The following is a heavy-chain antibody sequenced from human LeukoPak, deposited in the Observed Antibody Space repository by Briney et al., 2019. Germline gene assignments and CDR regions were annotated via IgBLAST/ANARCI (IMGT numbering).Heavy chain of an antibody. J-gene: IGHJ6*04. CDR1: GFTFSSYE. Sequence: GGSLRLSCAASGFTFSSYEMNWVRQAPGKGLEWVLYISSSGSTIYYTDSVKGRFTISRDNAKNSLYLQMNSLRAEDTAVYYCAELGITMIGGVWGKGTTVTISS. V-gene: IGHV3-48*03. CDR2: ISSSGSTI. CDR3: AELGITMIGGV. D-gene: IGHD3-10*02.